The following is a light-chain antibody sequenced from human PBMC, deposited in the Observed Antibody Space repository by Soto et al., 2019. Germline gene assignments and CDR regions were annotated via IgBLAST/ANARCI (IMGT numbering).Light chain of an antibody. CDR3: QSYDSSLSGSLV. Sequence: QSVLTQPPSVSGAPGQRITISCTGSSSNFGAGYDVHWYQQLPGTATKLIIYANSNRPSGVPDRFSGSKSGTSASLAITGLQAEDEADYYCQSYDSSLSGSLVFGGGTKLTVL. CDR1: SSNFGAGYD. CDR2: ANS. J-gene: IGLJ2*01. V-gene: IGLV1-40*01.